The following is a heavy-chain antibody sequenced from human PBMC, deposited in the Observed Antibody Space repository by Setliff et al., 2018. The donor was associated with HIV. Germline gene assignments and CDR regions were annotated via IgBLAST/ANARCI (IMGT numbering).Heavy chain of an antibody. D-gene: IGHD4-17*01. Sequence: SETLSLTCAVYGGSFNGYYWTWIRQSPGKGLEWIGEVNHRGTINYNQSLKNRVIISVDTAKNQFSLNMTSMTAADTAVYYCAAFFVTPLMTQDFWGQGTLVTVSS. CDR2: VNHRGTI. J-gene: IGHJ4*02. CDR1: GGSFNGYY. V-gene: IGHV4-34*01. CDR3: AAFFVTPLMTQDF.